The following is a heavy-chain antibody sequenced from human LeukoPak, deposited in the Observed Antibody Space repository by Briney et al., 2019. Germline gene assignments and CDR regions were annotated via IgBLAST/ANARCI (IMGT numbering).Heavy chain of an antibody. J-gene: IGHJ4*02. Sequence: GGSLRLSCAASGFTFSSYAMSWVRQAPGKGLEWVSAISGSGGSTYYADSVKGRFTISRDNSKNTLYLQMNSLRAEDTAVYYCAKGHIVVVTAIQGFDYWGQGTLVTVSS. CDR2: ISGSGGST. D-gene: IGHD2-21*02. CDR1: GFTFSSYA. V-gene: IGHV3-23*01. CDR3: AKGHIVVVTAIQGFDY.